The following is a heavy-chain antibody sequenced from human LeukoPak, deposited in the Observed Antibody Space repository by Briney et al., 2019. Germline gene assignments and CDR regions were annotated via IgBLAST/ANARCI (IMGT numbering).Heavy chain of an antibody. CDR2: INHSGST. CDR3: ASRIAARPDLWFDP. D-gene: IGHD6-6*01. Sequence: SETLSLTCAVYGGSFSGYYWSWIRQPPGKGLEWIGEINHSGSTNYNPSLKSRVTISVDTSMNQFSLKLSSVTAADTAVYYCASRIAARPDLWFDPWGQGTLVTVSS. V-gene: IGHV4-34*01. CDR1: GGSFSGYY. J-gene: IGHJ5*02.